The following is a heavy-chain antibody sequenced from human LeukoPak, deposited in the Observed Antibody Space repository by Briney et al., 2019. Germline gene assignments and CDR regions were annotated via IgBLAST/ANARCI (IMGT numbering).Heavy chain of an antibody. CDR1: GFTFSSYE. Sequence: GGSLRLSCAASGFTFSSYEMNWVRQAPGKGLEWVSYISSSGSTIYYADSVKGRFTISRDNAKNSLYLQMNSLGAEDTAVYYCARVNYHGSGSYYENWFDPWGQGTLVTVSS. D-gene: IGHD3-10*01. CDR3: ARVNYHGSGSYYENWFDP. J-gene: IGHJ5*02. V-gene: IGHV3-48*03. CDR2: ISSSGSTI.